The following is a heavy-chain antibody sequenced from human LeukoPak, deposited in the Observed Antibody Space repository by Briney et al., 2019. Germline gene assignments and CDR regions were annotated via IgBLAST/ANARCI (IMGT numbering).Heavy chain of an antibody. D-gene: IGHD2-21*02. CDR3: ASPPRAVADCGGHCYDRHFQH. Sequence: GGSLRLSCAASGFTFSSYAMSWVRQAPGKGLEWVSAMRGSSGSTYYAESVKGRFTISRDNPKTTLYLQKNSLRADDTAVYYCASPPRAVADCGGHCYDRHFQHWGQGTLVTVSS. J-gene: IGHJ1*01. CDR2: MRGSSGST. V-gene: IGHV3-23*01. CDR1: GFTFSSYA.